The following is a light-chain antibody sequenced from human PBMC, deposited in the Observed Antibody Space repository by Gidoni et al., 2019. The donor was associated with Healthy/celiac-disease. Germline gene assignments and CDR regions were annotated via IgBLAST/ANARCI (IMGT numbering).Light chain of an antibody. CDR2: SAS. J-gene: IGKJ2*01. CDR3: QQSYSTPGT. CDR1: QSISSY. Sequence: DIQITQSPSSLSASVGDRVTITCRASQSISSYLNWYQQKPGKAPKLLIYSASSLQSGVTSRFSGSGSGTDLTLTISSLQPEDFATYYCQQSYSTPGTFGQGTKLEIK. V-gene: IGKV1-39*01.